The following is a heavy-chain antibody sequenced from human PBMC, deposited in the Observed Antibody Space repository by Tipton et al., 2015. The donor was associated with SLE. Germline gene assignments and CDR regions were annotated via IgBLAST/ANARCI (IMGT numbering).Heavy chain of an antibody. D-gene: IGHD3-3*01. V-gene: IGHV4-39*07. CDR1: GGSISSSSYS. Sequence: GLVKPSETLSLTCTVSGGSISSSSYSWGWIRQPPGKGLEWIGTIYFSGTSYYNPSLQSRVIISVDTSKNQFSLKLSSVTAADTSVYYCARGKDYDFWSGYYRRDASDIWGQGTMVTVSS. CDR2: IYFSGTS. CDR3: ARGKDYDFWSGYYRRDASDI. J-gene: IGHJ3*02.